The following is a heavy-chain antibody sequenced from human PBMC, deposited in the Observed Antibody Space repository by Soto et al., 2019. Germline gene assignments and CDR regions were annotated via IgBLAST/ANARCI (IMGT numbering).Heavy chain of an antibody. Sequence: GESLKISCAASGFTFSSYAMSWVRQAPGKGLEWVSYISGGSKSIYYAASVKGRFTISRDNAKNSLYLEMNSLRDEDTAVYSCVRDSRRGYGMDVWGPGTTVTVSS. V-gene: IGHV3-48*02. CDR2: ISGGSKSI. CDR3: VRDSRRGYGMDV. J-gene: IGHJ6*02. D-gene: IGHD3-10*01. CDR1: GFTFSSYA.